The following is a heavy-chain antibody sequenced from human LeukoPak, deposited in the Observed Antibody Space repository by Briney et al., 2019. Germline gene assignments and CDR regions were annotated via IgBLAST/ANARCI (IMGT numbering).Heavy chain of an antibody. CDR1: GYTFTGYY. D-gene: IGHD3-22*01. CDR3: ARDLHYYDSSGYYYVQTGDY. J-gene: IGHJ4*02. V-gene: IGHV1-2*06. Sequence: ASVKVSCKXSGYTFTGYYMHWVRQAPGQGLEWMGRINPNGGGTNYAQKFQGRVTMTRDTSISTAYMELSRLRSDDTAVYYCARDLHYYDSSGYYYVQTGDYWGQGTLVTVSS. CDR2: INPNGGGT.